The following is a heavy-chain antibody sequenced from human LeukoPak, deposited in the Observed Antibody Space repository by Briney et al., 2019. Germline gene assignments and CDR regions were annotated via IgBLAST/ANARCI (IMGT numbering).Heavy chain of an antibody. CDR3: AREDGGSTKDFGRFI. CDR2: VNHSGST. Sequence: PSETLSLTCSVSGVSIRSSFWWRWGRQRAGEGLGWIGEVNHSGSTNYNPCVNSRVTISVDKSKNQFSLNLTSVTAADTAVYYCAREDGGSTKDFGRFIWGQGTLVTVSS. V-gene: IGHV4-4*02. D-gene: IGHD4-23*01. CDR1: GVSIRSSFW. J-gene: IGHJ4*02.